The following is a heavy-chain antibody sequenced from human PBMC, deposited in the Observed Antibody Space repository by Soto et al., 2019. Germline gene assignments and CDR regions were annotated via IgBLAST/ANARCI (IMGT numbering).Heavy chain of an antibody. CDR1: GFTFSNYG. D-gene: IGHD6-13*01. V-gene: IGHV3-30*18. J-gene: IGHJ4*02. Sequence: GGSLRLSCAASGFTFSNYGMHWVRQTPGKGLEWVALILYDGTKQYYVDSVKGRFTISRDNSRNTLFLQLNSLRDEDTAVYYCAKEYGSTWIDHWGQGTPVTVSS. CDR3: AKEYGSTWIDH. CDR2: ILYDGTKQ.